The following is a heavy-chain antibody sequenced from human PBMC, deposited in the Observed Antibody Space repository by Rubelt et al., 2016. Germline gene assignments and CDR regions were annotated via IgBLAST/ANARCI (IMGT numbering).Heavy chain of an antibody. J-gene: IGHJ6*02. V-gene: IGHV1-2*02. CDR2: INPNSGGT. Sequence: QVQLVQSGAEVKKPGASVKVSCKASGYTFTGYYMHWVRQAPGQGLEWMGWINPNSGGTNYAQKFQGRVTMTRDTSISTAYMELSRLRSDDTAVYYCARDRGPAAISRTYYYYGMDVWGQGTTVTVSS. CDR1: GYTFTGYY. CDR3: ARDRGPAAISRTYYYYGMDV. D-gene: IGHD2-2*02.